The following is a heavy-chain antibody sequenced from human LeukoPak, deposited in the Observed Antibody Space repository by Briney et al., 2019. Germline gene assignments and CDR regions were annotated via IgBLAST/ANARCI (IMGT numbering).Heavy chain of an antibody. Sequence: ASVKVSCKASGYTFTGYYMHWVRQAPGQGLEWMGWINPNSGGTNYAQKFQGRVTMTRDTSISAAYMELSSLRSDDTAVYYCARSYHDFWSGYSYYFDYWGQGTLVTVSS. CDR3: ARSYHDFWSGYSYYFDY. V-gene: IGHV1-2*02. D-gene: IGHD3-3*01. CDR1: GYTFTGYY. CDR2: INPNSGGT. J-gene: IGHJ4*02.